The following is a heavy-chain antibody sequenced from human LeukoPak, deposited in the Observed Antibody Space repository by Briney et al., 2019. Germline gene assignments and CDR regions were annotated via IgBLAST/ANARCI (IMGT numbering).Heavy chain of an antibody. J-gene: IGHJ4*02. CDR3: ARFSYYYGSGSPTHDY. V-gene: IGHV4-39*07. D-gene: IGHD3-10*01. CDR1: GGSISSSSYY. CDR2: INHSGST. Sequence: SETLSLTCTVSGGSISSSSYYWGWIRQPPGKGLEWIGEINHSGSTNYNPSLKSRVTISVDTSKNQFSLKLSSVTAADTAVYYCARFSYYYGSGSPTHDYWGQGTLVTVSS.